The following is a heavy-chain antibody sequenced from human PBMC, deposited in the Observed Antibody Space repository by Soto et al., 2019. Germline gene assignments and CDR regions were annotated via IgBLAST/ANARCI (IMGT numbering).Heavy chain of an antibody. V-gene: IGHV1-58*01. CDR2: IVVGSGNT. CDR1: GFTFTSSA. Sequence: LVKVSCKASGFTFTSSAVQWARQARGQSLVWIGWIVVGSGNTIYVQKFQERVTITRDMSTSTEHMEKSSLRSEDTAVYYCAADGSFWSGYYRFDYWAQGTLVTVSS. D-gene: IGHD3-3*01. J-gene: IGHJ4*02. CDR3: AADGSFWSGYYRFDY.